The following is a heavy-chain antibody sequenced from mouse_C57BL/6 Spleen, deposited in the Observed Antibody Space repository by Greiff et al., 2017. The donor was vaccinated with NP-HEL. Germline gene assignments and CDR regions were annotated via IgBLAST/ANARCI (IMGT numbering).Heavy chain of an antibody. V-gene: IGHV1-61*01. Sequence: VQLQQPGAELVRPGSSVKLSCKASGYTFTSYWMDWVKQRPGQGLEWIGNIYPSDSETHYNQKFKNKATLTVDKSSSTAYMQLSSLTSEDAAVYDCARIYYYAMDYWGQGTSVTVSS. J-gene: IGHJ4*01. CDR1: GYTFTSYW. CDR3: ARIYYYAMDY. D-gene: IGHD2-1*01. CDR2: IYPSDSET.